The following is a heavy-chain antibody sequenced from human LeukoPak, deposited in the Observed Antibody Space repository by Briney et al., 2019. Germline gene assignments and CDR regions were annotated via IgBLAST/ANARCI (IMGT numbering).Heavy chain of an antibody. CDR2: INHSGST. CDR1: GGSFSGYY. J-gene: IGHJ5*02. Sequence: PSETLSLTCAVYGGSFSGYYWSWIRQPPGKGLEWIGEINHSGSTNYNSSPKSPVTIPVDTAKNQVSLKLNSVTAADTAVYYCARGELGYCSGGSCYSGINWFDPWGQGTLVSVSS. V-gene: IGHV4-34*01. D-gene: IGHD2-15*01. CDR3: ARGELGYCSGGSCYSGINWFDP.